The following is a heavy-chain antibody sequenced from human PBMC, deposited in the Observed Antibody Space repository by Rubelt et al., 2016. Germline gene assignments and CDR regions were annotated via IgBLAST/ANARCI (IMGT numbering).Heavy chain of an antibody. J-gene: IGHJ3*02. CDR2: TYRMSP. CDR1: GDSVSSNTVA. D-gene: IGHD1-7*01. Sequence: QVQLQQSGPGLVKPSQTLSLTCAISGDSVSSNTVAWNWIRQSPSRGLEWLGGTYRMSPDYAVSVKSRITISPDNTKNQFSLRLNSVTPEDTAGYYWARGVLNSFDIWGLGTMVTVSS. V-gene: IGHV6-1*01. CDR3: ARGVLNSFDI.